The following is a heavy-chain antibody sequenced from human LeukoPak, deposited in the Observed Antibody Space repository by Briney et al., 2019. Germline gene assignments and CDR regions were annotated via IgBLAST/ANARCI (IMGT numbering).Heavy chain of an antibody. J-gene: IGHJ4*02. CDR1: GFTFSSYA. V-gene: IGHV4-34*08. D-gene: IGHD4-17*01. CDR3: AAYRRTQYGDDDY. Sequence: PGGSLRLSCAASGFTFSSYAMSWIRQPPGKGLEWIGEINHSGSTNYNPSLKSRVTISVDTSKNQFSLKLSSVTAADTAVYYCAAYRRTQYGDDDYWGQGTLVTVS. CDR2: INHSGST.